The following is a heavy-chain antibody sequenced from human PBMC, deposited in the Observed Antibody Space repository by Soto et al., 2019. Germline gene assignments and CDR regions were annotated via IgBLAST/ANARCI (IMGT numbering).Heavy chain of an antibody. Sequence: PGGSLRLSCAASGFTFSNAWMSWVRQAPGKGLEWVGRIKSKTDGGTTDYAAPVKGRFTISRDDSKNTLYLQMNSLKTEDTAVYYCTTELYIVVVPAAIKIFDYWGQGTLVTVSS. V-gene: IGHV3-15*01. D-gene: IGHD2-2*02. J-gene: IGHJ4*02. CDR3: TTELYIVVVPAAIKIFDY. CDR1: GFTFSNAW. CDR2: IKSKTDGGTT.